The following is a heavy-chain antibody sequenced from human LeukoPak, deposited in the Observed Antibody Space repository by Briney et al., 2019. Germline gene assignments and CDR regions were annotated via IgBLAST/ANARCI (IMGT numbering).Heavy chain of an antibody. CDR2: IKHDGSEE. V-gene: IGHV3-7*01. J-gene: IGHJ4*02. CDR1: GFTVRNYF. D-gene: IGHD3-3*01. Sequence: GGSLRLSCAASGFTVRNYFMSWVRQAPGKGLEWVASIKHDGSEEYYVDSVRGRFTISRDNTKSSLYLQMSSLRAEDTAVYYCATDRGWRTSGYYLYYFESWGQGTLVTVSS. CDR3: ATDRGWRTSGYYLYYFES.